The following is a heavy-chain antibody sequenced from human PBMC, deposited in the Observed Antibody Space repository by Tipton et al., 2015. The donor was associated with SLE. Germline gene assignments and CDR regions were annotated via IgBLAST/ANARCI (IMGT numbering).Heavy chain of an antibody. Sequence: GLVKPSETLSLTCTVSGGSISSYYWSWIRQPPGKGLEWIGYIYYSGSTNYNPSLKSRVTISVDTSKNQFSLKLSSVTAADTAVYYCARHRPPDSSGRGAFDIWGQGTMVTVSS. CDR2: IYYSGST. CDR1: GGSISSYY. D-gene: IGHD6-19*01. J-gene: IGHJ3*02. CDR3: ARHRPPDSSGRGAFDI. V-gene: IGHV4-59*08.